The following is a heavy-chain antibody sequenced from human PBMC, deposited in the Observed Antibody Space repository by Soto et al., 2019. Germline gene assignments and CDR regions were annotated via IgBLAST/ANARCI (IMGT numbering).Heavy chain of an antibody. J-gene: IGHJ6*02. V-gene: IGHV1-18*04. CDR1: GYTFTSYG. Sequence: ASVKVSCKAPGYTFTSYGISWVRQAPGQGLEWMGWISAYNGNTNYAQKLQGRVTMTTDTSTSTAYMELRSLRSDDTAVYYCARVKSSGWGPYYYGMDVWGQGTTVTVSS. D-gene: IGHD6-19*01. CDR3: ARVKSSGWGPYYYGMDV. CDR2: ISAYNGNT.